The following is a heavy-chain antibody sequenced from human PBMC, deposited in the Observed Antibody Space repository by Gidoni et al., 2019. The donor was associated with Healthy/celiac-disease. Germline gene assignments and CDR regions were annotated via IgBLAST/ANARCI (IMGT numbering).Heavy chain of an antibody. CDR3: TRDPSSSWSYYYYGMDV. J-gene: IGHJ6*02. CDR2: IRSKAYGGTT. CDR1: GFTFGDYA. Sequence: EVQLVESGGGLVQRGRSLRLSCTASGFTFGDYAMSWFRQAPGKGLEWVGFIRSKAYGGTTEYAASVKGRFTISRDDSKSIAYLQMNSLKTEDTAVYYCTRDPSSSWSYYYYGMDVWGQGTTVTVSS. D-gene: IGHD6-13*01. V-gene: IGHV3-49*03.